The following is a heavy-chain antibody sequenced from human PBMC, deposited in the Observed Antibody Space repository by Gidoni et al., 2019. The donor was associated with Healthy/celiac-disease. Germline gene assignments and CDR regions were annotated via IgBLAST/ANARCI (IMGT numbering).Heavy chain of an antibody. J-gene: IGHJ4*02. CDR2: ISGSGGST. CDR3: AKRSLPGSVVVVISALDY. V-gene: IGHV3-23*01. Sequence: EVQLLESGGGLVQHGGSLRLSCAASVFTFSSYAMSWVRQAPGRGLEWVSAISGSGGSTYYADSVEGRFTISRDNSKNTLYLQMNSLRAEDTAVYYCAKRSLPGSVVVVISALDYWGQGTLVTVSS. D-gene: IGHD3-22*01. CDR1: VFTFSSYA.